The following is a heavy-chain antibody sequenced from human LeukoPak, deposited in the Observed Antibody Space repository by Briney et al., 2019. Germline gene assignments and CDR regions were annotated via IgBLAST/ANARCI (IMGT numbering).Heavy chain of an antibody. CDR2: INHSGST. Sequence: SETLSLTCAVYGGSFSGYYWSWIRQPPGKGLEWIGEINHSGSTNYNPSLKSRVTISVDTSKNQFSLKLSSVTAADTAAYYCARVPYYYGSGSYYLTFDYWGQGTLVTVSS. CDR1: GGSFSGYY. CDR3: ARVPYYYGSGSYYLTFDY. V-gene: IGHV4-34*01. J-gene: IGHJ4*02. D-gene: IGHD3-10*01.